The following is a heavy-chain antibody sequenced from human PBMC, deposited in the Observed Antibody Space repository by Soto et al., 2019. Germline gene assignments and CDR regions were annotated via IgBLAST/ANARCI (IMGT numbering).Heavy chain of an antibody. V-gene: IGHV4-39*07. CDR2: IYYSGST. J-gene: IGHJ6*03. CDR3: ARNGAVATITGLSYYMDV. D-gene: IGHD5-12*01. CDR1: GGSISSSSYY. Sequence: SETLSLTCTASGGSISSSSYYWGWIRQPPGKGLEWIGSIYYSGSTNYNPSLKSRVTISVDTSKNQFSLKLSSVTAADTAVYYCARNGAVATITGLSYYMDVWGKGTTVTVSS.